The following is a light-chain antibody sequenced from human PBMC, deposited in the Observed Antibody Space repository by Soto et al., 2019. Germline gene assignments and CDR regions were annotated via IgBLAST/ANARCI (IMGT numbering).Light chain of an antibody. J-gene: IGLJ2*01. Sequence: QSVLTQPPSASGTPGQRLTISCSGSNSNIGSGYVYWYQHLPGSAPKLLIYSNIERPSGVPDRFSGSKSGTSASLAISGLRSKDESDYYCAAWDDSLSGVVFGGGTKLTVL. CDR1: NSNIGSGY. CDR2: SNI. CDR3: AAWDDSLSGVV. V-gene: IGLV1-47*02.